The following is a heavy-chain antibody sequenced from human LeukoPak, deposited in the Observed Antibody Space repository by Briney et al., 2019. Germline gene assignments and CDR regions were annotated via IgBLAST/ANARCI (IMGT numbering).Heavy chain of an antibody. V-gene: IGHV1-69*13. CDR1: GGTFSSYA. CDR3: AAYALESYYGSGSYPPQGAFDI. CDR2: IIPIFGTA. J-gene: IGHJ3*02. Sequence: SVKVSCKASGGTFSSYAISWVRQAPGQGLEWMGGIIPIFGTANYAQKFQGRVTITADESTSTAYMELSSLRSEDTAVYYCAAYALESYYGSGSYPPQGAFDIWGQGTMVTVSS. D-gene: IGHD3-10*01.